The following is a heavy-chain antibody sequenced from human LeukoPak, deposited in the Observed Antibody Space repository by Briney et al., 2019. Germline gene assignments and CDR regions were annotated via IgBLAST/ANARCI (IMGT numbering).Heavy chain of an antibody. V-gene: IGHV3-66*01. CDR1: GFTFSSNH. Sequence: GGSLRLSCVVSGFTFSSNHMNWVRQAPGKGLEWVSIIYNGGSTNYADSVKGRFTISRDTSKNTVFLQMDSLRAEDTAVYYCVRDKWVDDYDYVWGSYRYAQGSYYFDYWGQGTLVTVSS. J-gene: IGHJ4*02. CDR2: IYNGGST. CDR3: VRDKWVDDYDYVWGSYRYAQGSYYFDY. D-gene: IGHD3-16*02.